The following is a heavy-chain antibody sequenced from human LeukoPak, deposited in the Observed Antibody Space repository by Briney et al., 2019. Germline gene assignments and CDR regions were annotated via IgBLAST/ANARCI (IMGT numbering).Heavy chain of an antibody. V-gene: IGHV4-39*07. J-gene: IGHJ5*02. Sequence: SETLSLTCTVSGGSISSSSYYWGWVRQPPGKGLEWIGSIYYSGSTYYNPSLKSRVTISVDTSKNQFSLKLSSVTAADTAVYYCARGYCSGGSCYSNWFDPWGQGTLVTVSS. CDR1: GGSISSSSYY. CDR3: ARGYCSGGSCYSNWFDP. CDR2: IYYSGST. D-gene: IGHD2-15*01.